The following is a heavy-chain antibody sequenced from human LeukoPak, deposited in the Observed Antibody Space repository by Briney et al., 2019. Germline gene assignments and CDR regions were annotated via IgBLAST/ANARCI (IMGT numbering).Heavy chain of an antibody. Sequence: GGSLRLSCAASGFTFSSYAMSWVRQAPGKGLEWVSAISGSGGSTYYADSVKGRFTISRDNSKNTLYLRMNSLRAEDTAVYYCAKLYSSLSFQYWFDPWGQGTLVTVSS. J-gene: IGHJ5*02. CDR1: GFTFSSYA. CDR2: ISGSGGST. CDR3: AKLYSSLSFQYWFDP. D-gene: IGHD6-13*01. V-gene: IGHV3-23*01.